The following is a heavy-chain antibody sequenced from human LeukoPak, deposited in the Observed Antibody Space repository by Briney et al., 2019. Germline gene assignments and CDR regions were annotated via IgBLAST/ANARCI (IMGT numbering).Heavy chain of an antibody. CDR2: ISGSGGST. CDR3: AKAARVREQQLSHFDY. CDR1: GFTFSSYT. Sequence: PGGSLRLSCAASGFTFSSYTMNWVRQAPGKGLEWVSAISGSGGSTYYADSVKGRFTISRDNSKNTLYLQMNSLRAEDTAVYYCAKAARVREQQLSHFDYWGQGTLVTVSS. J-gene: IGHJ4*02. V-gene: IGHV3-23*01. D-gene: IGHD6-13*01.